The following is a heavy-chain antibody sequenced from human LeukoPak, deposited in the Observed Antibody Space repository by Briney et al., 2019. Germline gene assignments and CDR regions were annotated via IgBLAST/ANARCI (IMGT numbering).Heavy chain of an antibody. Sequence: GGSLRLSCAASGFTFSSYWMHWVRQAPGKGLVWVSRINSEGSSTSYADSVKGRFTISRDNAKNTLYLQMNSLRAEDTAVYYCAREGEYDYVWGSYRKDYYYYGMDVWGKGTTVTVSS. D-gene: IGHD3-16*02. CDR2: INSEGSST. J-gene: IGHJ6*04. V-gene: IGHV3-74*01. CDR1: GFTFSSYW. CDR3: AREGEYDYVWGSYRKDYYYYGMDV.